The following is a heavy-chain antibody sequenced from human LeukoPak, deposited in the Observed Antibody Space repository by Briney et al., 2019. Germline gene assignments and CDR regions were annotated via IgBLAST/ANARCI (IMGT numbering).Heavy chain of an antibody. CDR3: ASGKDGFAFDI. J-gene: IGHJ3*02. V-gene: IGHV3-30-3*01. Sequence: GGSLRLSCAASGFTFSSYAMHWVRQAPGKGLEWVAVISYDGSNKYYADSVKGRFTISRDNSKNTLYLQMNSLRAEDTAVYYCASGKDGFAFDIWGQGTMVTVSS. CDR1: GFTFSSYA. D-gene: IGHD4-23*01. CDR2: ISYDGSNK.